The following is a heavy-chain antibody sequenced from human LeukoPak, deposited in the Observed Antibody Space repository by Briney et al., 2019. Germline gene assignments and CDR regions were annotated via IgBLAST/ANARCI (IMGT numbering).Heavy chain of an antibody. J-gene: IGHJ6*03. Sequence: ASVKVSCKASGYTFTSYGISWVRQAPGQGLEWMGWISAYNGNTNYAQKLQGRVTMTTDTSTSTAYMELRSLRSEDTAVYYCAGDYSNYPPGYYYYYMDVWGKGTTVTVSS. CDR2: ISAYNGNT. V-gene: IGHV1-18*01. CDR3: AGDYSNYPPGYYYYYMDV. D-gene: IGHD4-11*01. CDR1: GYTFTSYG.